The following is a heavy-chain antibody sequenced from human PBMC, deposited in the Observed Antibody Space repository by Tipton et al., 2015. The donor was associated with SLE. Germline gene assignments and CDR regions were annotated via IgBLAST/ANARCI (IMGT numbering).Heavy chain of an antibody. CDR2: ISYDGSNK. Sequence: SLRLSCAASGFTFSSYAMHWVRQAPGKGLEWVAVISYDGSNKYYADSVKGRFTISRDNSKNTLYLQMNSLRAEDTAVYYCARDDYGGNGVGKYWGQGTLVTVSS. CDR1: GFTFSSYA. V-gene: IGHV3-30-3*01. CDR3: ARDDYGGNGVGKY. J-gene: IGHJ4*02. D-gene: IGHD4-23*01.